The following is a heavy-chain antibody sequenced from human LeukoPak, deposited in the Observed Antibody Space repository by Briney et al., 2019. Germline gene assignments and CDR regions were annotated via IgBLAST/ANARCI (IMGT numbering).Heavy chain of an antibody. J-gene: IGHJ4*02. Sequence: PSETLSLTCTVSGGSISSSSYYWGWIRQPPGKGLEWIGSIYYSGSTYYNPSLKSRVTISVDTSKNQFSLKLSSVTAADTAVYYCAGGGEYSSSSLIDYWGQGTLVTVSS. CDR1: GGSISSSSYY. CDR2: IYYSGST. D-gene: IGHD6-6*01. CDR3: AGGGEYSSSSLIDY. V-gene: IGHV4-39*01.